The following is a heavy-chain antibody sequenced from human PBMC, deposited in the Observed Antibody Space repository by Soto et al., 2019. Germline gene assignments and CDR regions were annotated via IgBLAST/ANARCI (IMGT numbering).Heavy chain of an antibody. V-gene: IGHV4-31*03. CDR1: GHSLSSGGYY. J-gene: IGHJ4*01. CDR2: IYFTGSP. D-gene: IGHD6-19*01. Sequence: SETLSLTCTVSGHSLSSGGYYWSWIRQHPGKGLEWVGYIYFTGSPLYNPSLKSRLAMSLGTSKNQFSLRPTSVTAADTAGYFCARDWVSSGGINWGHGTLVTV. CDR3: ARDWVSSGGIN.